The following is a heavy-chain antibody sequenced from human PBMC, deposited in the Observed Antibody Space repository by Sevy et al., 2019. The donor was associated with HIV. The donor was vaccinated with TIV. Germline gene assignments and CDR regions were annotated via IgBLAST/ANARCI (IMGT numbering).Heavy chain of an antibody. CDR3: ARLIGAVAGKRGAFFDY. Sequence: ASVKVSCKASGYTFTSYGISWVRQAPGQGLEWMGWISAYNGNTNYAQMLQGRVTMTTDTSTSTAYMELRSLRSDDTAVYYCARLIGAVAGKRGAFFDYWGQGTLVTVSS. J-gene: IGHJ4*02. CDR2: ISAYNGNT. CDR1: GYTFTSYG. D-gene: IGHD6-19*01. V-gene: IGHV1-18*01.